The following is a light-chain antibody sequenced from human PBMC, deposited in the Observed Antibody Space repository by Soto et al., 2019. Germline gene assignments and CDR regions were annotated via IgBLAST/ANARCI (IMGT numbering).Light chain of an antibody. CDR1: QSVSSN. V-gene: IGKV3-15*01. CDR3: QQYNDWPRT. CDR2: GAS. Sequence: EIVMTQSPATFSVSPGERATLSCRTSQSVSSNLAWYQQKPGHAPRLLIYGASTRSTGIPARFSGSGSGTEFTLTISSLQSEDFAVYFCQQYNDWPRTFGQGTKVDIK. J-gene: IGKJ1*01.